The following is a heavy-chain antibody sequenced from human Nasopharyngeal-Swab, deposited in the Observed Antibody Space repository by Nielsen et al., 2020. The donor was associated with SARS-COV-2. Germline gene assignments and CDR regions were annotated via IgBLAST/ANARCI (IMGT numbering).Heavy chain of an antibody. D-gene: IGHD3-22*01. V-gene: IGHV3-23*03. Sequence: ETLSLTCAASGFTFSSYAMSWVRQAPGKGLEWVSVIYSGGSSTYYADSVKGRFTISRDNSKNTLYLQMNSLRAEDTAVYYCAKAHDSSGYYYGDFDYWGQGTLVTVSS. CDR3: AKAHDSSGYYYGDFDY. CDR2: IYSGGSST. J-gene: IGHJ4*02. CDR1: GFTFSSYA.